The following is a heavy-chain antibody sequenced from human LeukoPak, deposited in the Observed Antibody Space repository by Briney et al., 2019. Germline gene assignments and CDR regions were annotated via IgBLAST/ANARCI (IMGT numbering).Heavy chain of an antibody. V-gene: IGHV3-48*01. Sequence: PGGSLRLSCAASGFPFSSYSMNWVRQAPGEGLEWVSYISSSRTTSYADSVKGRFTISRDNAKNSLYLQMNSLRAEDTAVYYCARDLEGSGSIYRPSYDYWGQGTLVTVSS. D-gene: IGHD3-10*01. CDR3: ARDLEGSGSIYRPSYDY. CDR1: GFPFSSYS. J-gene: IGHJ4*02. CDR2: ISSSRTT.